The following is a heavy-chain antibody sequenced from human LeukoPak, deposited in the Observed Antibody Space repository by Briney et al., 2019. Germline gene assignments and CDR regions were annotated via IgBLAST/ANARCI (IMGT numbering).Heavy chain of an antibody. CDR3: ARVGRDCSSINCYWEDWFDP. J-gene: IGHJ5*02. CDR1: GYTFTSYG. D-gene: IGHD2-2*01. CDR2: ISGSTGNT. Sequence: ASVKVSCKASGYTFTSYGITWVREAPGQGPEWMGWISGSTGNTHYAQNVQGRVTMTTDTATSTAYMELRSLGSDDTAVYYCARVGRDCSSINCYWEDWFDPWGQGTLVIVSS. V-gene: IGHV1-18*04.